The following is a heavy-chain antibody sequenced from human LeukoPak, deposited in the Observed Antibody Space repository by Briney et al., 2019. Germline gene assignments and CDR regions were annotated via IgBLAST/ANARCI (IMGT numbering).Heavy chain of an antibody. J-gene: IGHJ4*02. Sequence: PGGSLRLSCAASGFTFSSYAMHWVRQAPGKGLEWVAVISYDGSNKYYADSVKGRFTISRDSSKNTLYLQMNSLRAEDTAVYYCARDGRPFDYWGQGTLVTVSS. D-gene: IGHD1-26*01. V-gene: IGHV3-30-3*01. CDR1: GFTFSSYA. CDR3: ARDGRPFDY. CDR2: ISYDGSNK.